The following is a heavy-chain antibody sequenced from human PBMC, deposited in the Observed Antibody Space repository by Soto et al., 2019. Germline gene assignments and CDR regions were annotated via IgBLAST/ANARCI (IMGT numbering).Heavy chain of an antibody. V-gene: IGHV4-4*07. J-gene: IGHJ5*02. CDR2: IYATGTT. Sequence: SETLSLTCTVSGASISGFYWSWIRKSAGKGLEWIGRIYATGTTDYNPSLKSRVMMSVDTSKKQFSLKLRSVTAADTAVYYCVRDGTRTLRDWFDPWGQGISVTVYS. D-gene: IGHD1-1*01. CDR3: VRDGTRTLRDWFDP. CDR1: GASISGFY.